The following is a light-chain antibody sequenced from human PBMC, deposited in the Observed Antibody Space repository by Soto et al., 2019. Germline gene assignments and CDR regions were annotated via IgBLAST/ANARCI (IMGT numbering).Light chain of an antibody. V-gene: IGKV1-5*03. Sequence: DIQMTQSPSTLSASVGDRVTITCRASQSINNWLAWYQQKPGKAPKLLIYKTSDLESGVPSRFSGSGSGTEFTLTISSLQSDDFATYFCQQYDSYRTFGQGTKVDIK. CDR2: KTS. CDR3: QQYDSYRT. J-gene: IGKJ1*01. CDR1: QSINNW.